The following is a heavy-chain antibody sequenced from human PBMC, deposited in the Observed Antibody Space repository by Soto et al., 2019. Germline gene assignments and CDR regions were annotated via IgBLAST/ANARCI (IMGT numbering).Heavy chain of an antibody. J-gene: IGHJ4*02. CDR2: IKSDGSGT. D-gene: IGHD3-22*01. CDR1: GFTFSSYW. V-gene: IGHV3-74*01. CDR3: ARGDCEHYDGNGYLGGH. Sequence: EVQLVESGGGLVQPGESLTLSCAASGFTFSSYWMHWVRQAPGKGLVWVSRIKSDGSGTYYADSVKGRLTISRDNARNTLYLQMNSLGFEVTAVYFCARGDCEHYDGNGYLGGHWGQGTLVTVSS.